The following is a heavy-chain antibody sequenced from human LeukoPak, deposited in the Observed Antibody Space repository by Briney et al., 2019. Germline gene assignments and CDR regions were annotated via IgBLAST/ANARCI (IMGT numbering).Heavy chain of an antibody. D-gene: IGHD2-15*01. CDR1: GFTFSSYS. V-gene: IGHV3-48*01. CDR3: ARDTGGYCSGGSCYSSRDFDY. J-gene: IGHJ4*02. CDR2: ISSSSSTI. Sequence: GGSLRLSCAASGFTFSSYSMNWVRQAPGQGLEWVSYISSSSSTIYYADSVKGRFTISRGNAKNSLYLQMNSLRAEDTAVYYCARDTGGYCSGGSCYSSRDFDYWGQGTLVTVSS.